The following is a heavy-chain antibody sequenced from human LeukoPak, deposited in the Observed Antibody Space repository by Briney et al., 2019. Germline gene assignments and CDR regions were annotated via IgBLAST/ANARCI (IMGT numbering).Heavy chain of an antibody. CDR1: GGSISSYY. V-gene: IGHV4-59*08. J-gene: IGHJ4*02. Sequence: SETLSLTCTVSGGSISSYYWSWIRQPPGKGLEWIGYIYYSGSTNYNPSLKSRVTISVDTSKNQFSPKLSSVTAADTAVYYCARSQYSSGYYYRTGGYYFDYWGQGTLVTVSS. CDR3: ARSQYSSGYYYRTGGYYFDY. CDR2: IYYSGST. D-gene: IGHD3-22*01.